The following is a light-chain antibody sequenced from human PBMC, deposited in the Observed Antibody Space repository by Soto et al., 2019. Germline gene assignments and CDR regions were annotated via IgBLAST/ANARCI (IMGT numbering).Light chain of an antibody. V-gene: IGLV2-14*03. CDR2: DVS. J-gene: IGLJ1*01. Sequence: HSALTQPASVSGSPEQSITISCTGTSSDVGGYNYVSWYQHHPGKAPKLIIYDVSNRPSGVSNRFSGSKSGNTASLTISGLQPEDEADYYCSSYTTSNTRQIVFGTGTKVTVL. CDR1: SSDVGGYNY. CDR3: SSYTTSNTRQIV.